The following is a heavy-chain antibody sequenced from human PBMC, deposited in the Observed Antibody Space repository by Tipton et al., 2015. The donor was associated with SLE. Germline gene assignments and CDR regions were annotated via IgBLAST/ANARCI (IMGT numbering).Heavy chain of an antibody. CDR2: ISWNSGYI. CDR3: AKDYKDSRDAFDI. Sequence: SLRLSCAASGFRFDDYAMHWVQQAPGKGLEWVSGISWNSGYIGSADSVKGRFTISRDNAKNSLYLEMNSLRAEDTALYYCAKDYKDSRDAFDIWGQGTVVTVSS. D-gene: IGHD6-13*01. J-gene: IGHJ3*02. CDR1: GFRFDDYA. V-gene: IGHV3-9*01.